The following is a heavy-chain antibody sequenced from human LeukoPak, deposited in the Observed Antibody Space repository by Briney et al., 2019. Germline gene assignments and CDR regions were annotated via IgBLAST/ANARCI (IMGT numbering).Heavy chain of an antibody. V-gene: IGHV1-18*01. CDR2: GCAYNGNT. CDR3: ARDACVYYDSSGLIDY. Sequence: ASVKGSCKASVFTFTIYGIRWVRHAPGQGHEWMGWGCAYNGNTKYAQKLPGKVTTTTYTSTSTASLELRSARSDDTAPYYCARDACVYYDSSGLIDYWGQGTLVTVSS. D-gene: IGHD3-22*01. J-gene: IGHJ4*02. CDR1: VFTFTIYG.